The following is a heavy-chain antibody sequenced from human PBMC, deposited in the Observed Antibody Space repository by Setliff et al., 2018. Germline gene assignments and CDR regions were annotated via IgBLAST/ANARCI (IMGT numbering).Heavy chain of an antibody. J-gene: IGHJ2*01. D-gene: IGHD2-21*01. CDR3: ARAQVVFAISAPVWYFEV. CDR2: IYYRGST. Sequence: SETLSLTCTVSGGSISSTSYYWAWIRQPPGKGLEWTGSIYYRGSTFIYPSLRSRVTMSVDSSKNQFSLKLTSVTAADTAVYYCARAQVVFAISAPVWYFEVWGRGTQVTVSS. V-gene: IGHV4-39*07. CDR1: GGSISSTSYY.